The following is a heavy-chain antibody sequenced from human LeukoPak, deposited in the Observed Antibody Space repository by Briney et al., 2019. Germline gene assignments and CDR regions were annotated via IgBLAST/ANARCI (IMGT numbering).Heavy chain of an antibody. CDR3: ARAMVRGIEADAFDI. CDR1: GYTFTGYY. J-gene: IGHJ3*02. V-gene: IGHV1-2*02. Sequence: GASVKVSCKASGYTFTGYYLHWVRQAPGQGLEWMGWINPNSGGTKYAQRFQGRVTMTRDTSISTAYMELSRLRSDDTAVYYCARAMVRGIEADAFDIWGQGTMVTVSS. D-gene: IGHD3-10*01. CDR2: INPNSGGT.